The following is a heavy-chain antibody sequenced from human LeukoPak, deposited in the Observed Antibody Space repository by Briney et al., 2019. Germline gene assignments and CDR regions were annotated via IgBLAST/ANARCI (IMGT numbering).Heavy chain of an antibody. CDR1: GFSFSTYS. V-gene: IGHV3-48*01. Sequence: PGGSLRLSCAAFGFSFSTYSMNWVRQAPGKGLEWVSYISSLGSTIYYADSVKGRFTISRDNAKNSLYLQMNSLRAEDTAVYYCARGEQEMATMSIDYWGQGTLVTVSS. CDR2: ISSLGSTI. D-gene: IGHD5-24*01. CDR3: ARGEQEMATMSIDY. J-gene: IGHJ4*02.